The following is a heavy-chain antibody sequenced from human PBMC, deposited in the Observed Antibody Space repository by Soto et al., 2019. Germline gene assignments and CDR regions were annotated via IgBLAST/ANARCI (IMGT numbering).Heavy chain of an antibody. V-gene: IGHV3-33*01. J-gene: IGHJ3*02. CDR2: IWFDGSYK. Sequence: QVQLVESGGGVVQPGRSLRLSCAASGFIFSNYGMHWVRQAPGKGLEWVAVIWFDGSYKYYEDFVKGRFTISRDNSMHTVYLQLNSLRAEDTAVYYCARGRGFGNSYYPNDAFDIWGQGTMVTVSS. CDR3: ARGRGFGNSYYPNDAFDI. D-gene: IGHD1-26*01. CDR1: GFIFSNYG.